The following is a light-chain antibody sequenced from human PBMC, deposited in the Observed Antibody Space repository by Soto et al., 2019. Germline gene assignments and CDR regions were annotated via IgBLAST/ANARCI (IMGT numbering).Light chain of an antibody. Sequence: DIQMTQSPSTLSASVGDRVTITCRASQSISSWLAWYQQKPGKAPKLLSYDASSLESGVPSRFSGSGSGTEFTLTISSLQPDDFATYYCQQYKSYSEFGQGTKVDIK. J-gene: IGKJ1*01. CDR3: QQYKSYSE. V-gene: IGKV1-5*01. CDR1: QSISSW. CDR2: DAS.